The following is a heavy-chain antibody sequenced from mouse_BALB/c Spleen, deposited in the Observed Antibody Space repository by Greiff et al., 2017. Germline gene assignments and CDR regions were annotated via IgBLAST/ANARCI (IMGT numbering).Heavy chain of an antibody. J-gene: IGHJ3*01. V-gene: IGHV5-2*01. Sequence: EVKLVESGGGLVQPGESLKLSCESNEYEFPSHVMSWVRKTPEKRLELVAAINSDGGSTYYPDTMARRFIISRDNTKKTLYLQMSSLRSEDTDLYYCARGRRYDRAYWGQGTLVTVSA. D-gene: IGHD2-14*01. CDR3: ARGRRYDRAY. CDR1: EYEFPSHV. CDR2: INSDGGST.